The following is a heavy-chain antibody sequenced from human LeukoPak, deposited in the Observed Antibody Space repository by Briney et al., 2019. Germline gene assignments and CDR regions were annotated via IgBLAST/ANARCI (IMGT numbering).Heavy chain of an antibody. Sequence: GGSLRLSCAASGFTFSSYAMSWVRQAPGKGLEWVSVIYSGGSTYYADSVKGRFTISRDNSKNTLYLQMNSLRAEDTAVYYCARGYPPGYYYGMDVWGQGTTVTVSS. CDR1: GFTFSSYA. CDR3: ARGYPPGYYYGMDV. CDR2: IYSGGST. V-gene: IGHV3-53*01. J-gene: IGHJ6*02. D-gene: IGHD5-18*01.